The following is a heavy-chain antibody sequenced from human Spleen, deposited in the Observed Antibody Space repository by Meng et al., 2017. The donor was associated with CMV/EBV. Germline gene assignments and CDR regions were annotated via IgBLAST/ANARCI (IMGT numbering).Heavy chain of an antibody. CDR2: ISSSGSTI. Sequence: GESLKISCAASGFTFSDYYMSWIRQAPGKGLEWVSYISSSGSTIYYADSVKGRFTISRDNVKNSLYLQMNSLRVEDTALYYCAKDLIGDSYWYFDLWGRGTLVTVSS. CDR3: AKDLIGDSYWYFDL. D-gene: IGHD7-27*01. V-gene: IGHV3-11*01. J-gene: IGHJ2*01. CDR1: GFTFSDYY.